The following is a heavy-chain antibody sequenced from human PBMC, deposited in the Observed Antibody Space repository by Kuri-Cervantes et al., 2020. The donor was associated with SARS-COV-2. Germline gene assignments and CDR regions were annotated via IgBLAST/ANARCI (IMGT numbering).Heavy chain of an antibody. CDR3: AGRLRFSHSDAFDI. J-gene: IGHJ3*02. CDR1: GFTFSSYA. Sequence: GESLKISCAASGFTFSSYAMHWVRQAPGKGLEYVSAISSNGGSTYYANSVKGRFTISRDNSKNTLYLQMNSLRAEDTAVYYCAGRLRFSHSDAFDIWGQGTMVTVSS. CDR2: ISSNGGST. V-gene: IGHV3-64*01. D-gene: IGHD3-3*01.